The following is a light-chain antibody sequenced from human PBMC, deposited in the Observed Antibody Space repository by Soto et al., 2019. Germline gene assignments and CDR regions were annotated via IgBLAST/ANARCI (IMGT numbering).Light chain of an antibody. CDR3: EQSYSVPHT. Sequence: DFQMTQSPSSLSASVGDRVTITCRASQSISSYLNWYQQKPGKAPKLLIYATSTLQSGVPSRFSGSGSGTDFTLTISSLQPEDFATYYCEQSYSVPHTFGHGTKVEV. CDR1: QSISSY. J-gene: IGKJ1*01. CDR2: ATS. V-gene: IGKV1-39*01.